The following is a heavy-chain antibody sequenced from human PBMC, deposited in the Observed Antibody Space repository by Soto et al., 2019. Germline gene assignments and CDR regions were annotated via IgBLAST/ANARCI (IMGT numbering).Heavy chain of an antibody. CDR1: GFTFSRDS. V-gene: IGHV3-21*01. Sequence: DVQLVESGGGLVKPGGSLRLSCAASGFTFSRDSMTWVRQTPGKGLEWVSSITTSSDVYYADSLKGRFTISRDNAKNSLYLQMNSLRAEDTAVYYCATEYYFDTSDRIGAFDIWGQGTMVTVSS. CDR2: ITTSSDV. D-gene: IGHD3-22*01. CDR3: ATEYYFDTSDRIGAFDI. J-gene: IGHJ3*02.